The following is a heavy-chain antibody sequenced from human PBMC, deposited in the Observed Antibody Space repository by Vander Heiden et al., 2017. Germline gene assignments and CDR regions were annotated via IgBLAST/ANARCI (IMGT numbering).Heavy chain of an antibody. CDR1: GFTFSSYW. V-gene: IGHV3-74*01. J-gene: IGHJ4*02. CDR3: ARGSRRDGYNWCDY. D-gene: IGHD5-12*01. Sequence: VQLVASGGGLVQPGGSLRLSCAASGFTFSSYWLHWVRQAPGKGLVWVSRINSDGSSTSYADSVKGRFTISRDNAKNTLYLQMNSLRAEDTAVYYCARGSRRDGYNWCDYWGQGTLVTVSS. CDR2: INSDGSST.